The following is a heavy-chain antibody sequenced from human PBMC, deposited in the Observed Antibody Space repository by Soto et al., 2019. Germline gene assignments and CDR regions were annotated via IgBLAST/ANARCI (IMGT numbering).Heavy chain of an antibody. CDR1: GFTFSTYS. Sequence: PGGSLRLSCAASGFTFSTYSMNWVRQAPGKGLEWVSYISSSSSTIYYADSVKGRFTISRDNAKNSLFLQMNSLRAEDTAVYYCARDKVCSSTTCHANDYWGQGTLVTVSS. D-gene: IGHD2-2*01. CDR3: ARDKVCSSTTCHANDY. J-gene: IGHJ4*02. V-gene: IGHV3-48*01. CDR2: ISSSSSTI.